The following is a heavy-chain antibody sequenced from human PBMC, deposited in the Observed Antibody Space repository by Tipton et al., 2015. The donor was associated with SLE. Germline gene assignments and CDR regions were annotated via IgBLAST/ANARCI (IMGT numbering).Heavy chain of an antibody. Sequence: TLSLTCTVSGGSISSSSYYWGWIREPPGKGLEWSGSIYYSGSTYYNPSLKSRVTISVDTSKNQFSLKLSSVTAADTAVYYCARTSTYYDFWSGSYYYYYFTDVWRKGTTVTV. D-gene: IGHD3-3*01. CDR3: ARTSTYYDFWSGSYYYYYFTDV. CDR2: IYYSGST. J-gene: IGHJ6*03. CDR1: GGSISSSSYY. V-gene: IGHV4-39*01.